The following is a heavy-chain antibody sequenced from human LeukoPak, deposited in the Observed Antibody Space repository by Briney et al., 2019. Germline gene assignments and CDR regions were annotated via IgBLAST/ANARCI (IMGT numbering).Heavy chain of an antibody. CDR2: IYYSGST. Sequence: SWVRQAPGKGLEWIGYIYYSGSTYYNPSLKSRVTISVDTSKNQFSLKLSSVTAADTAVYYCAREGDYDAFDIWGQGTMVTVSS. J-gene: IGHJ3*02. CDR3: AREGDYDAFDI. V-gene: IGHV4-30-4*08. D-gene: IGHD4-17*01.